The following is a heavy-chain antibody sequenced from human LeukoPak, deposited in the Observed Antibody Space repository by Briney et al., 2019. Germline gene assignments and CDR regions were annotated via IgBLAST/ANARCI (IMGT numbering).Heavy chain of an antibody. D-gene: IGHD2-2*02. CDR3: AKDSLLGVVVPAAIGWFDP. V-gene: IGHV3-30*02. CDR2: IRYDGSNK. Sequence: GGSLRLSCAASGFTFSSYGMHWVRQAPGKGLEWVAFIRYDGSNKYYADSVKGRFTISRDNSKNTLYLQMNSLRAEDTAVYYCAKDSLLGVVVPAAIGWFDPWGQGTLVSVSS. CDR1: GFTFSSYG. J-gene: IGHJ5*02.